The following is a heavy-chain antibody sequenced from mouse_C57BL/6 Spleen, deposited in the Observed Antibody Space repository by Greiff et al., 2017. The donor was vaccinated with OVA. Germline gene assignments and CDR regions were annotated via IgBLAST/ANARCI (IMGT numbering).Heavy chain of an antibody. Sequence: EVKLQESGPELVKPGASVKIPCKASGYTFTDYNMDWVKQSHGKSLEWIGDINPNNGGTIYNQKFKGKATLTVDKSSSTAYMELRSLTSEDTAVYYCARRELGLFAYWGQGTLVTVSA. CDR1: GYTFTDYN. CDR3: ARRELGLFAY. CDR2: INPNNGGT. V-gene: IGHV1-18*01. D-gene: IGHD4-1*01. J-gene: IGHJ3*01.